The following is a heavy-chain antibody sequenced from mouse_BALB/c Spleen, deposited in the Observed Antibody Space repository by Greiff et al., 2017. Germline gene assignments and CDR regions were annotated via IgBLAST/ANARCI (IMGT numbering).Heavy chain of an antibody. CDR2: IDPANGNT. D-gene: IGHD4-1*01. J-gene: IGHJ3*01. CDR3: ASYQLTGPAWFAY. Sequence: VQLKQSGAELVKPGASVKLSCTASGFNIKDTYMHWVKQRPEQGLEWIGRIDPANGNTKYDPKFQGKATITADTSSNTAYLQLSSLTSEDTAVYYCASYQLTGPAWFAYWGQGTLVTVSA. V-gene: IGHV14-3*02. CDR1: GFNIKDTY.